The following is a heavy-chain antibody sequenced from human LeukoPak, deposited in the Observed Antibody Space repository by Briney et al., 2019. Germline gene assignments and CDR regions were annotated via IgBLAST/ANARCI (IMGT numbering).Heavy chain of an antibody. V-gene: IGHV5-10-1*01. Sequence: GESLQISCQGSGYSFTSYWINWVRQMPGKGLEWVGRIDPSDSYINYSPSFQGHVTISADKSISTAYLQWSSLKASDTAMYYCVTPLSIGGAIHRGMDVWGRGTTVTVSS. CDR3: VTPLSIGGAIHRGMDV. J-gene: IGHJ6*02. D-gene: IGHD1-26*01. CDR2: IDPSDSYI. CDR1: GYSFTSYW.